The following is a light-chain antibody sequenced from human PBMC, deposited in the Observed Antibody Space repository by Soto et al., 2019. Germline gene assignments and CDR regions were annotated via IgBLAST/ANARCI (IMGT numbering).Light chain of an antibody. CDR3: QSYDSSLSGSVV. Sequence: QSALTQPASVSGSPGQSITISCTGTSSDIGGYDFVSWYQQHPAKAPRLIISEVTNRPSGVSNRFSGSKSGTSASLAITGLQAEDEADYYCQSYDSSLSGSVVFGGGTKLTVL. CDR2: EVT. V-gene: IGLV2-14*01. CDR1: SSDIGGYDF. J-gene: IGLJ2*01.